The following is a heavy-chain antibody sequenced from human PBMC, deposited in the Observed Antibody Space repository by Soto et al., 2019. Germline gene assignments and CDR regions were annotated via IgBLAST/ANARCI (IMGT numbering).Heavy chain of an antibody. CDR3: ARVGGFGATTTDY. J-gene: IGHJ4*02. V-gene: IGHV4-30-4*01. CDR2: IYYSGST. D-gene: IGHD3-10*01. Sequence: QVQLQESGPGLVKPSQTLSLTCTVSGGSISSGDYYWSWIRQPPGKGLEWIGYIYYSGSTYYNPSLKSRVTISVDTSKNQFSLKLSSVTAADTAVDYCARVGGFGATTTDYWGQGTLVTVSS. CDR1: GGSISSGDYY.